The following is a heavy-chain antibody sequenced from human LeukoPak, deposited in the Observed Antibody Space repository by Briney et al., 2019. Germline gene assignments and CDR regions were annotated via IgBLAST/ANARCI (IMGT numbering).Heavy chain of an antibody. V-gene: IGHV3-23*01. Sequence: PGGSLRLSCAASGFTFSSYGMSWVRQAPGKGLEWVSAISGSGGSTYYADSVKGRFTISRDNAKNSLYLQMNSLRAEDTAVYYCARDQDAFDIWGQGTMVTVSS. J-gene: IGHJ3*02. CDR1: GFTFSSYG. CDR3: ARDQDAFDI. CDR2: ISGSGGST.